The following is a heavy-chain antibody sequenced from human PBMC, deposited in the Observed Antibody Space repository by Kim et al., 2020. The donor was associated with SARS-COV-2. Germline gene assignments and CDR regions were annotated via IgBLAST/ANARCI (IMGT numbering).Heavy chain of an antibody. V-gene: IGHV1-46*01. CDR3: ARDQGEQVYYCSGIQY. D-gene: IGHD3-10*01. CDR2: INPSGGGT. Sequence: ASVKVSCKASGYTFTSYYIHWVRQAPGQGLEWMGIINPSGGGTSYAQRFQGRVTMTSVTSTSTVYMELSSLRSEDTAVYYCARDQGEQVYYCSGIQYWGQ. CDR1: GYTFTSYY. J-gene: IGHJ4*02.